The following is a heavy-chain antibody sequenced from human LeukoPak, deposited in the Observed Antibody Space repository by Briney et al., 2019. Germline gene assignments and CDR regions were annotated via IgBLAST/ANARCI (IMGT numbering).Heavy chain of an antibody. J-gene: IGHJ4*02. CDR3: ARRGGSGRAFDY. D-gene: IGHD1-26*01. Sequence: PSETLSLNGSVSGASISGGTYYWGWIRQPPGKGLEWIGSIYYTGSTYDNPSLKSRVTISVDTSKNQFSLKLSSVTAADTAVYYCARRGGSGRAFDYWGQGTLVTVSS. CDR1: GASISGGTYY. V-gene: IGHV4-39*01. CDR2: IYYTGST.